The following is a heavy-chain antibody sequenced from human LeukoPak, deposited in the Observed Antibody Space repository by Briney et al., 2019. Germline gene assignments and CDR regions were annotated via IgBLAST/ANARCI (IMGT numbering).Heavy chain of an antibody. D-gene: IGHD3-22*01. CDR1: GGSISSYY. Sequence: TLSLTCTVSGGSISSYYWSWIRQPPGKALEWLALIYWDDDKRYSPSLKSRLTITKDTSKNQVVLTMTNMDPVDTATYFCAHSFGHDSSGYYWGQGTLVTVSS. J-gene: IGHJ4*02. CDR3: AHSFGHDSSGYY. CDR2: IYWDDDK. V-gene: IGHV2-5*08.